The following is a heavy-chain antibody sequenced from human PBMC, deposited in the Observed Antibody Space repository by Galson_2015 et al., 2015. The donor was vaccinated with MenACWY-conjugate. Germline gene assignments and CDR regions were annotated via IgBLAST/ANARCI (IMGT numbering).Heavy chain of an antibody. J-gene: IGHJ5*02. CDR2: VTPSGGT. D-gene: IGHD2-15*01. CDR1: GASINAYY. V-gene: IGHV4-59*01. Sequence: ETLSLTCTVSGASINAYYWSWIRQSPGKGLEWIAYVTPSGGTSYNPSLKSRMTVSLDMSKNQISLNVISVTAADTAVYYCAKIVAGGASFDPWGQGTLVIVSS. CDR3: AKIVAGGASFDP.